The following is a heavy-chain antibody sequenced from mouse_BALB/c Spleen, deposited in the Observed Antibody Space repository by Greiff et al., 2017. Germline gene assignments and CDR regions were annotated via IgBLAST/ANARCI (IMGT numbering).Heavy chain of an antibody. CDR3: ARYDVGFAY. J-gene: IGHJ3*01. CDR2: ISSGGGST. CDR1: GFAFSSYD. Sequence: EVKLMESGGGLVKPGGSLKLSCAASGFAFSSYDMSWVRQTPEKRLEWVAYISSGGGSTYYPDTVKGRFTISRDNAKNTLYLQMSSLKSEDTAMYYCARYDVGFAYWGQGTLVTVSA. D-gene: IGHD2-12*01. V-gene: IGHV5-12-1*01.